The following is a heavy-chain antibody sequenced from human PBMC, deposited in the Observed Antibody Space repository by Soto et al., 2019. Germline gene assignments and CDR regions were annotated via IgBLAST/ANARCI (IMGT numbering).Heavy chain of an antibody. V-gene: IGHV3-11*01. Sequence: LRLSCAASGFTFSDYYMSWIRQAPGKGLEWVSYISSSGSTIYYADSVKGRFTISRDNAKNSLYLQMNSLRAEDTAVYYCASQVGYVWGSYRYMSYWGQGTLVTVSS. CDR3: ASQVGYVWGSYRYMSY. CDR1: GFTFSDYY. D-gene: IGHD3-16*02. CDR2: ISSSGSTI. J-gene: IGHJ4*02.